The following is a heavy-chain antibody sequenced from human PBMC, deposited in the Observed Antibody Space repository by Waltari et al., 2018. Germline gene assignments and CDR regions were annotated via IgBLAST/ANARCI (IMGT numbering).Heavy chain of an antibody. CDR3: AKGGTRRSYGHSVSHFYMDV. Sequence: QVQLEGFGGSVVQPGGSLRLSCTTSGFSFSHYDMHWIRQPPGKGLDGVASISFDGSNKYYADSVRGRFIISRDNSKNTLFLQVTSLRGEDTALYFCAKGGTRRSYGHSVSHFYMDVWGRGAAVTVSS. D-gene: IGHD2-15*01. CDR2: ISFDGSNK. J-gene: IGHJ6*03. V-gene: IGHV3-30*02. CDR1: GFSFSHYD.